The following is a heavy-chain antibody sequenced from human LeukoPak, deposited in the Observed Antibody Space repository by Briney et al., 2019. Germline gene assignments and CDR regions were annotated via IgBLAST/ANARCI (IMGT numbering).Heavy chain of an antibody. D-gene: IGHD5-18*01. J-gene: IGHJ4*02. V-gene: IGHV3-48*01. Sequence: GGSLRLSCAASGFAFNTYSMNWVRQAPGKGLEWISYISSINSGEYYADSVKGRFSISRDNAKNSLSLQMNSLRVEDTAVYYCVKDWTYSFEVWGQGTLVTVSS. CDR2: ISSINSGE. CDR1: GFAFNTYS. CDR3: VKDWTYSFEV.